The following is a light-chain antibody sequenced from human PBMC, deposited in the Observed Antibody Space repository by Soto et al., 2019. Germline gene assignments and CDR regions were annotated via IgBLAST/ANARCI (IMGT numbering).Light chain of an antibody. Sequence: DIQVTQCPHTLSASVGDRVTITCRASQTISTWMAWYKQKPGKAPKLLVYDASTLQRGVASRVSGSASGTDFTLTITNLKPEDFETYYCQHRYVTPWTFGQGTKVDIK. CDR2: DAS. CDR1: QTISTW. J-gene: IGKJ1*01. V-gene: IGKV1-5*01. CDR3: QHRYVTPWT.